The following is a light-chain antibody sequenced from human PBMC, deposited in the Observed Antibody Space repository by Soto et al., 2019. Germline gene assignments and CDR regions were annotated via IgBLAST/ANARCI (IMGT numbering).Light chain of an antibody. V-gene: IGLV1-51*02. Sequence: QSVLTQPPSMSAPPGQKVTISCSGSSSNIGSNYVSWYQQLPGAAPQLLIYENNKRPSGIPDRFSGSKSGTSATLGITGLQTGDEADYYCGSWDTRTSGGQVFGGGTKLTVL. CDR1: SSNIGSNY. CDR3: GSWDTRTSGGQV. CDR2: ENN. J-gene: IGLJ3*02.